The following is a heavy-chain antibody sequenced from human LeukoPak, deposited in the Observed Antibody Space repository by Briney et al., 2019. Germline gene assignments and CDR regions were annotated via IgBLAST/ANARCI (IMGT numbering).Heavy chain of an antibody. CDR3: ARADRLGAALLASFDY. J-gene: IGHJ4*02. CDR2: ISSSSSYI. V-gene: IGHV3-21*01. CDR1: GFTFRSYG. D-gene: IGHD3-16*01. Sequence: GGSLRLSCAASGFTFRSYGMHWVRQAPGKGLEWVSSISSSSSYIYYADSVKGRFTISRDNAKNSLYLQMNSLRAEDTAVYYCARADRLGAALLASFDYWGQGTLVTVSS.